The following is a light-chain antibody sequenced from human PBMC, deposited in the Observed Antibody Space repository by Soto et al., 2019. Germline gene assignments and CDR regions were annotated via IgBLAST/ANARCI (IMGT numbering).Light chain of an antibody. CDR3: SSYTSSSTLCV. J-gene: IGLJ1*01. CDR1: SSDVGGYNY. CDR2: EVS. Sequence: QSALTQPASVSGSPGQSITISCTGTSSDVGGYNYVSWYQQHPGKAPKLMIYEVSNRPSGVSNRFSGSKSGNTASLTISGLHAEDEDDYYCSSYTSSSTLCVFGTGTKLTVL. V-gene: IGLV2-14*01.